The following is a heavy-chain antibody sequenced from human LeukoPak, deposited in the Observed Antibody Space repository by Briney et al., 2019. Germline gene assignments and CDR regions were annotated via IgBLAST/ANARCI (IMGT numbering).Heavy chain of an antibody. Sequence: SQTLSLTCTVSGGSISSGSYYWSWIRQPAGKGLEWIGRIYTSGSTNYNPSLKSRVTISVDTSKNQFSLKLSSVTAADTAVYYCARCSSSDYYYYYYMDVWGKGTTVTVSS. D-gene: IGHD6-6*01. CDR3: ARCSSSDYYYYYYMDV. V-gene: IGHV4-61*02. CDR2: IYTSGST. J-gene: IGHJ6*03. CDR1: GGSISSGSYY.